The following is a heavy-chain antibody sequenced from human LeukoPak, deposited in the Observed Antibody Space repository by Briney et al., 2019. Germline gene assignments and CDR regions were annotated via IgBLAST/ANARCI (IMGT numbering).Heavy chain of an antibody. D-gene: IGHD6-19*01. V-gene: IGHV3-30-3*01. CDR2: ISYDGSNK. CDR3: ARGKADSSGWYFSAEERLGYFDY. Sequence: TGGSLRLSCAASGFTFNSYAMHWVRQAPGKGLEWVAVISYDGSNKYYADSVKGRFTISRDNAKNSLYLQMNSLRAEDTAVYYCARGKADSSGWYFSAEERLGYFDYWGQGTLVTVSS. J-gene: IGHJ4*02. CDR1: GFTFNSYA.